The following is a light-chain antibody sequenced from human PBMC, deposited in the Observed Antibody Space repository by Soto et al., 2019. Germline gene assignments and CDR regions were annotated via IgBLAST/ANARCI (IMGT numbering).Light chain of an antibody. V-gene: IGKV1-5*01. J-gene: IGKJ1*01. CDR3: QQYDTFSGT. CDR1: QSVSGW. CDR2: DAS. Sequence: DIQMSQSPSSLSASVGDTFTVTCRASQSVSGWLAWYQQKPGEAPKLLIYDASALPRGVPSRFSGSGSGTKFTLTIASLQPDDFATYYCQQYDTFSGTFGPGTKVDIK.